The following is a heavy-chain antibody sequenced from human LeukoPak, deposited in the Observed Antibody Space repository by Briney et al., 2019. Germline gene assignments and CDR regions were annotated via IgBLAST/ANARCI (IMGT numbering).Heavy chain of an antibody. J-gene: IGHJ6*02. CDR3: ARDHRYSGYDRSYYYYGIDV. CDR1: GFTFSSYA. D-gene: IGHD5-12*01. V-gene: IGHV3-30-3*01. CDR2: ISYDGSNK. Sequence: GGSLRLSCAASGFTFSSYAMHWVRQAPGKGLEWVAVISYDGSNKYYADSVKGRFTISRDNSKNTLYLQMNSLRAEDTAVYYCARDHRYSGYDRSYYYYGIDVWGQGTTVTVSS.